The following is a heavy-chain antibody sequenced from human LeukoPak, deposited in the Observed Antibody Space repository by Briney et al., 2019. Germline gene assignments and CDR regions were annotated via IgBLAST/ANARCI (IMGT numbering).Heavy chain of an antibody. J-gene: IGHJ4*02. CDR2: ISSSSSSYT. Sequence: PGGSLRLSCAASGLTVGINYMSWIRQAPGKGLEWVSYISSSSSSYTNYADSVKGRFAISRDNAKNSLYLQMNSLRAEDTAVYYCARGLSGSCYDYWGQGTLVTVSS. D-gene: IGHD2-15*01. CDR3: ARGLSGSCYDY. CDR1: GLTVGINY. V-gene: IGHV3-11*06.